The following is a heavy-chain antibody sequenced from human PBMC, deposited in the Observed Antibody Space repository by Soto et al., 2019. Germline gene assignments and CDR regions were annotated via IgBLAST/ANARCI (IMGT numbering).Heavy chain of an antibody. CDR2: TYYRSKWYN. Sequence: SQTLSLTCAISGDSVSSNSAAWNWIRQSPSRGLEWLGRTYYRSKWYNDYAVSVKSRITINPDTTKNQFSLQLNSVTPEDTAVYYCARGGPADGYWYFDLWGRGTLVTVSS. CDR3: ARGGPADGYWYFDL. J-gene: IGHJ2*01. CDR1: GDSVSSNSAA. V-gene: IGHV6-1*01.